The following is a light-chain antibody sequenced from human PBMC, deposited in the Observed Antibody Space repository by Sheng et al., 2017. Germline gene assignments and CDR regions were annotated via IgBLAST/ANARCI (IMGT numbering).Light chain of an antibody. CDR2: AAS. Sequence: DILLTQSPGTLSLSPGERAALSCRASQSVDSRYLAWYQQKPGQSPRLLIYAASTRATDIPARFSGSGSGTVYTLTISSLQPEDFATYYCQHYYTTPLTFGGGTKVDIK. J-gene: IGKJ4*01. CDR1: QSVDSRY. CDR3: QHYYTTPLT. V-gene: IGKV3-20*01.